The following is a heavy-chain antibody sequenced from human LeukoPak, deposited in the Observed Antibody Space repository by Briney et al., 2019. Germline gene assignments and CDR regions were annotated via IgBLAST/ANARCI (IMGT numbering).Heavy chain of an antibody. CDR1: GLTVNNNY. CDR3: MTAAGYNFGQY. Sequence: EGSLRLSCAASGLTVNNNYMNWVRQAPGKGPEWVSALYIGGNTYYADSVRGRFTISRDNSKNTLYLQMNSLRAEDTAIYYCMTAAGYNFGQYWGQGTLVTVSS. J-gene: IGHJ4*02. CDR2: LYIGGNT. D-gene: IGHD5-18*01. V-gene: IGHV3-53*01.